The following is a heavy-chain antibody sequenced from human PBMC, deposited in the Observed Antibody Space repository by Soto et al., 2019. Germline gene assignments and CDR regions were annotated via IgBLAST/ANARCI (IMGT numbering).Heavy chain of an antibody. CDR3: AREPYCGGDCLSYFDY. V-gene: IGHV1-69*01. CDR2: IIPIFGTA. CDR1: GGTFSSYA. J-gene: IGHJ4*02. Sequence: QVQLVQSGAEVKKPGSSVKVSCKASGGTFSSYAISWVRQAPGQGLEWMGGIIPIFGTANYAQKFQGRVTITADEATSTAYMELSSLRSEDRAVYYGAREPYCGGDCLSYFDYWGQGTLVTVSS. D-gene: IGHD2-21*02.